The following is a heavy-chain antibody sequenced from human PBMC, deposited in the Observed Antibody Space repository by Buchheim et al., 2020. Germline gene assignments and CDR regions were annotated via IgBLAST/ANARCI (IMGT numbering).Heavy chain of an antibody. D-gene: IGHD5-18*01. Sequence: EVQLVESGGGLVQPGGSLRLSCAASGFTFSSYWMSWVRQAPGKGLEWVANIKQGGSEKYYVDSVKGRFTISRDNAKNSLYLQMNSLRAEDTAVYYCARDRPYDSYGYSGHYYYYGMDVWGQGTT. J-gene: IGHJ6*02. V-gene: IGHV3-7*01. CDR2: IKQGGSEK. CDR1: GFTFSSYW. CDR3: ARDRPYDSYGYSGHYYYYGMDV.